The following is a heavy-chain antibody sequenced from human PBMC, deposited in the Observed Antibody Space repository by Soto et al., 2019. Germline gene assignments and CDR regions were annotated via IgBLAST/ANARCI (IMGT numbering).Heavy chain of an antibody. J-gene: IGHJ4*02. CDR1: GFTFSDNW. Sequence: EVKVVESGGGLVQPGGSLRLSCAASGFTFSDNWMHWVRQPPGKGPVWVSRISGDASSTSYADSVKGRFTISRDSAKNTVYLQMASLRVEDTAVYYCTRGGTRTTYWGLFDSWGQGTLVSVSS. CDR2: ISGDASST. V-gene: IGHV3-74*01. CDR3: TRGGTRTTYWGLFDS. D-gene: IGHD7-27*01.